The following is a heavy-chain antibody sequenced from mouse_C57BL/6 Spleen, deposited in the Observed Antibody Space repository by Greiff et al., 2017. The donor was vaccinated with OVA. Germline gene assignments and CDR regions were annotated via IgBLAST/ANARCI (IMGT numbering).Heavy chain of an antibody. Sequence: VQLQQPGAELVKPGASVKMSCKASGYTFTSYWITWVKQRPGQGLEWIGDIYPGSGSTNYNEKFKSKATLTVDTSSSTAYMQLSSLTSEDSAVYYCARFDYYGSRDYFDYWGQGTTLTVSS. CDR1: GYTFTSYW. J-gene: IGHJ2*01. CDR2: IYPGSGST. D-gene: IGHD1-1*01. V-gene: IGHV1-55*01. CDR3: ARFDYYGSRDYFDY.